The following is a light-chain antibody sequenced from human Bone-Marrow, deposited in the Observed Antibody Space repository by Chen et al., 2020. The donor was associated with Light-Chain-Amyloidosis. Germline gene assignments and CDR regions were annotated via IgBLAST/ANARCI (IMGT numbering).Light chain of an antibody. CDR2: AAS. CDR3: QKYNSAPRT. V-gene: IGKV1-27*01. Sequence: DIQKTQTPSSLSASVGDRVTITCLASQGISNYVAWYQQKPGTVPKLLIYAASTLQSVVPSRFSGSGSGTDFTLTISSLQPEDVATYYCQKYNSAPRTFGQGTKVEIK. J-gene: IGKJ1*01. CDR1: QGISNY.